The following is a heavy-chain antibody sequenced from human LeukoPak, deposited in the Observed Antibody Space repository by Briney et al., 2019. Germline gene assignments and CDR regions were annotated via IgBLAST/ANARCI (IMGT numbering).Heavy chain of an antibody. CDR1: GYTFTGYY. V-gene: IGHV1-2*02. CDR2: INPNSGGT. D-gene: IGHD3-22*01. Sequence: GASVKVSCKASGYTFTGYYMHWVRQAPGQGLEWMGWINPNSGGTNYAQKFQGRVTMTRDTSISTAYMELSRLRSDDTAVYYCARRAYYYDSSGYYYYYYMDVWGKGTTVTVSS. CDR3: ARRAYYYDSSGYYYYYYMDV. J-gene: IGHJ6*03.